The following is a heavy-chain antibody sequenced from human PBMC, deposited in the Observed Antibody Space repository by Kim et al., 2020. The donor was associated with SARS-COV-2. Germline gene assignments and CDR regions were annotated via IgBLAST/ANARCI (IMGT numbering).Heavy chain of an antibody. D-gene: IGHD6-25*01. CDR2: IGFGGST. CDR1: GFTFSNSG. J-gene: IGHJ4*02. CDR3: STVLVGSGWGSYHDY. Sequence: GGSLRLSCTASGFTFSNSGMAWVRQAPGKGKEFVSAIGFGGSTFYPDSVRVRFIISRENSENTLYLQMNCLRAEDTAIFYFSTVLVGSGWGSYHDYWCQG. V-gene: IGHV3-23*01.